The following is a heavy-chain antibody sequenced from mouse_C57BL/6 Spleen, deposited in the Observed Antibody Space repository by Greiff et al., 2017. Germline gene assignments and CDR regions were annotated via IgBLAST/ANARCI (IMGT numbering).Heavy chain of an antibody. Sequence: EVQLQQSGPELVKPGASVTIPCKASGYTFTDYNMDWVKQSHGKSLEWIGDINPNNGGTIYNQKFKGKATLTVDKSSSTAYMELRSLTSEDTAVYYCARWDYDEWFAYWGQGTLVTVSA. V-gene: IGHV1-18*01. CDR1: GYTFTDYN. J-gene: IGHJ3*01. CDR3: ARWDYDEWFAY. D-gene: IGHD2-4*01. CDR2: INPNNGGT.